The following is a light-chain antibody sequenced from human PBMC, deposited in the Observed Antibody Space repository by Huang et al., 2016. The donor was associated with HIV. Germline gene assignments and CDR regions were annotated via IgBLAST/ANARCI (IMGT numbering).Light chain of an antibody. CDR3: QQFSSYSPLT. CDR2: AAS. V-gene: IGKV1-9*01. J-gene: IGKJ4*01. CDR1: QGISNS. Sequence: IQLTQSPSSLSASVGDRVTITCRASQGISNSLVWYQQKPGRAPKLLIYAASTLQSGVTSRFSGSGSGTDFTLTISSLQPEDSATCYCQQFSSYSPLTFGGGTKVEIK.